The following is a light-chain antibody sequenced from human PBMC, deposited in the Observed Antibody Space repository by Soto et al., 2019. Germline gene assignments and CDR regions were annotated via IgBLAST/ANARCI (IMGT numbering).Light chain of an antibody. V-gene: IGKV3-15*01. CDR2: GAS. CDR3: QQYNNWPPWT. J-gene: IGKJ1*01. Sequence: EIVMTQSPATLSVSPGERATLSCRASQSISSNFAWYQQKPGQAPSLLIYGASTRATGIPARLSGSGSGTEFTLNISSLQYEDFSVYYCQQYNNWPPWTFGQGTKVEIK. CDR1: QSISSN.